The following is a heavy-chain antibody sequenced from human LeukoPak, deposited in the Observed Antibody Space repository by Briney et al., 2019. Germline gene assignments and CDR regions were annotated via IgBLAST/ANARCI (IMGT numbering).Heavy chain of an antibody. CDR1: GGSFSGYY. V-gene: IGHV4-34*01. CDR2: INHSGST. CDR3: ARAHYGDTNWFDP. Sequence: PSETLSLTCAVYGGSFSGYYWSWIRQPPGKGLEWIGEINHSGSTNYNPSLKSRVTISVDTSKNQFSLKLSSVTAADTAVYYCARAHYGDTNWFDPWGQGTLVTVSS. J-gene: IGHJ5*02. D-gene: IGHD4-17*01.